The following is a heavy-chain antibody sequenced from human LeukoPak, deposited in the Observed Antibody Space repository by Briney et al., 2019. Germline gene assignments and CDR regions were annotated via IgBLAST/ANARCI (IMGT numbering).Heavy chain of an antibody. CDR1: GYSIISGYY. CDR3: ASRFWSGYYTVGYYFDY. D-gene: IGHD3-3*01. J-gene: IGHJ4*02. Sequence: PSETLSLTCAVSGYSIISGYYWGRIRQPPGKGLGWIGSIYHSGSTYYNPTLKSRVTISVDTSKNQFSLKLSSVTAADTAVYYCASRFWSGYYTVGYYFDYWGQGTLVTVSS. V-gene: IGHV4-38-2*01. CDR2: IYHSGST.